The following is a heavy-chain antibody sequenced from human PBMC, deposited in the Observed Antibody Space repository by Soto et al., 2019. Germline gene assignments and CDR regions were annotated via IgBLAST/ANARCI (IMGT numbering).Heavy chain of an antibody. CDR3: ARRRDAYTFFDY. D-gene: IGHD2-2*01. CDR2: ISNSGST. V-gene: IGHV4-31*03. J-gene: IGHJ4*02. CDR1: GDSISRGAYY. Sequence: SETLSLTCTVSGDSISRGAYYWTWIRQHPVKGLEWIGYISNSGSTYYNPSLKSRVTISLDTAKNQFSLRLSSVTAADTAVYYCARRRDAYTFFDYWGQGTLVTVSS.